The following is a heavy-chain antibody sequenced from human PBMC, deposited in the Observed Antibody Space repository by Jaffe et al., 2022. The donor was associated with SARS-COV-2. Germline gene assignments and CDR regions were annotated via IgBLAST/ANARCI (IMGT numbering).Heavy chain of an antibody. CDR3: ARTYCIGVSCYKTHFDY. V-gene: IGHV1-46*02. Sequence: QVQLVQSGAEVKQPGASVEVSCKASGYILDSYFMHWVRQAPGQGLEWMGIINPSSGVTTYAPKFQGRLTMGTDRSTSTVFMDLSSLSSDDTAVYYCARTYCIGVSCYKTHFDYWGQGTLVTVSS. CDR2: INPSSGVT. D-gene: IGHD2-15*01. CDR1: GYILDSYF. J-gene: IGHJ4*02.